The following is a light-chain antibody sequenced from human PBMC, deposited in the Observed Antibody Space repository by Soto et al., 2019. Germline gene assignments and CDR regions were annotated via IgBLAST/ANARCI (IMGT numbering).Light chain of an antibody. J-gene: IGLJ2*01. CDR2: GNN. V-gene: IGLV1-40*01. CDR1: TSNIGAGYD. Sequence: QAVVTQPPSVSGAPGQRVTISCTGNTSNIGAGYDVHWYQHVPGTAPKLLIYGNNNRPSGVPDRFSGSKSGTSAALTITGLQAEDEADYYCQSHDSSLSGSVFGGGTQLTVL. CDR3: QSHDSSLSGSV.